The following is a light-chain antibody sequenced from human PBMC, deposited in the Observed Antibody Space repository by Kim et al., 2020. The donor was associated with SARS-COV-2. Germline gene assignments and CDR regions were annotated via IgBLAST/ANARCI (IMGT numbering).Light chain of an antibody. CDR1: SSDVGIYNS. V-gene: IGLV2-14*01. Sequence: QSALTQPASVSGSPGQSITISCTATSSDVGIYNSVSWYQQHPGKAPKLMIYDVTKRPSGVSNRFSGSKSGNTASLTISGLLGEDEADYYCSAYVIGSTWVFGGGTQLTVL. CDR3: SAYVIGSTWV. J-gene: IGLJ3*02. CDR2: DVT.